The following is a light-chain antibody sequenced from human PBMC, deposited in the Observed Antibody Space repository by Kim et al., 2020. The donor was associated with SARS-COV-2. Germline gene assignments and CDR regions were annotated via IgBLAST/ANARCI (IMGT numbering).Light chain of an antibody. CDR3: ASWDDRLSSQV. CDR2: RNH. Sequence: GQSVAISCSGSTSNIGNNFVNWYQQPPGAAPKLLIYRNHERPSGVPDRISGSKSGALASLAISGLRAEDEADYYCASWDDRLSSQVFGGGTQLTVL. CDR1: TSNIGNNF. V-gene: IGLV1-47*01. J-gene: IGLJ3*02.